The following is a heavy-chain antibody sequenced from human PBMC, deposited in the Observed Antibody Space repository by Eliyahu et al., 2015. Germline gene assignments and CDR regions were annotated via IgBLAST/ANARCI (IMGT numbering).Heavy chain of an antibody. Sequence: QVQLQQSGPGLVKPSQTLXLTCAIXGDSVSSNSATWDWIRQSPSRGLEWLGRTYYRSKWYNDYAVSVKSRLTINPDTSKNQFSLQLSSVTPEDTAVYYCARVAYYYDGSGYLLGAFDIWGQGTMVTVSS. J-gene: IGHJ3*02. CDR1: GDSVSSNSAT. V-gene: IGHV6-1*01. CDR2: TYYRSKWYN. CDR3: ARVAYYYDGSGYLLGAFDI. D-gene: IGHD3-22*01.